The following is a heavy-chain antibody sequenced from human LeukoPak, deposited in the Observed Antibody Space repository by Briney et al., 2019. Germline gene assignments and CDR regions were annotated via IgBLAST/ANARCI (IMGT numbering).Heavy chain of an antibody. CDR2: IKSKTDGVTT. CDR3: TRIRGCSAYDFNY. J-gene: IGHJ4*02. CDR1: GLTFDKAW. V-gene: IGHV3-15*01. D-gene: IGHD5-12*01. Sequence: GGSLRLSCVASGLTFDKAWMSWVRQSPGQGLEWVGRIKSKTDGVTTDYAAPVKGRFTISRDDSKNTLFLQMNSLKAEDTAVYYCTRIRGCSAYDFNYWGQGTLVTVSS.